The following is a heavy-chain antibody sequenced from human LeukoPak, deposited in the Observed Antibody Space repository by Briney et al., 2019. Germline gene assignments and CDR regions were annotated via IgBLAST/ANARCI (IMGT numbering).Heavy chain of an antibody. CDR1: GYTFTGYY. D-gene: IGHD2-2*01. CDR3: ARGHGYCSSTSCSTHFDY. CDR2: IYPNSGGT. J-gene: IGHJ4*02. Sequence: ASVKVSCKASGYTFTGYYMHWVRQAPGQGLEWMGWIYPNSGGTNYAQKFQGRVTMTRDTSISTAYMELSRLRSDDTAVYYCARGHGYCSSTSCSTHFDYWGQGTLVTVSS. V-gene: IGHV1-2*02.